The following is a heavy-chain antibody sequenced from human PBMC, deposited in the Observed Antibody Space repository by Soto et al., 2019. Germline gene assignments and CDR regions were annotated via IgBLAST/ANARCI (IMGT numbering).Heavy chain of an antibody. D-gene: IGHD3-3*01. Sequence: QLQLQESGPGLVKPSETLSLTCTVSGASISSSSYYWGWIRQPPRKGLEWIGSIYFSGSTYYNPSLSSRVTISVDTSKDQFSLKLSSVTAADTAVYYCASAYHFWSGQTPFDPWGQGTLVTVSS. V-gene: IGHV4-39*01. CDR1: GASISSSSYY. J-gene: IGHJ5*02. CDR2: IYFSGST. CDR3: ASAYHFWSGQTPFDP.